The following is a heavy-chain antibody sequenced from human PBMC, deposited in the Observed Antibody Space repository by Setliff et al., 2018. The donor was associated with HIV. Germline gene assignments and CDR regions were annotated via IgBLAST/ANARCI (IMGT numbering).Heavy chain of an antibody. CDR1: GDTDFY. V-gene: IGHV4-4*09. D-gene: IGHD2-21*02. CDR2: IHASGKA. CDR3: ATLDPSGGNFLAY. Sequence: PSETLSLTCTVSGDTDFYWSWIRQSPGKGLEWIGYIHASGKANYNPSLKSRVTISLDTSKMQFSLRLTSVTAADTAVYYCATLDPSGGNFLAYWGRGTLVTV. J-gene: IGHJ4*02.